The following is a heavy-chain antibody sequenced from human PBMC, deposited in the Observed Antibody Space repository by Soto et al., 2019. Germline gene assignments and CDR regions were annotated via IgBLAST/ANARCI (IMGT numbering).Heavy chain of an antibody. J-gene: IGHJ5*02. Sequence: GGSLRLSCAASGFTFSSYAMSWVRQAPGKGLEWVSAISGSGGSTYYADSVKGRFTISRDNSKNTLYLQMNSLRAEDTAVYYCAKDIRRSVVRGVTPTNNWLDPWGQGSLVTVSS. CDR1: GFTFSSYA. V-gene: IGHV3-23*01. CDR2: ISGSGGST. CDR3: AKDIRRSVVRGVTPTNNWLDP. D-gene: IGHD3-10*01.